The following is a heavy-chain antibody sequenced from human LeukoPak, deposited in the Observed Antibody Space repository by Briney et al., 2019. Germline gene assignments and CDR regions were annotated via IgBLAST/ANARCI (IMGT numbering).Heavy chain of an antibody. CDR1: GYTLTELS. CDR2: FDPEDGET. D-gene: IGHD5-18*01. Sequence: ASVKVSCKVSGYTLTELSMHWVRQAPGKGLEWMGGFDPEDGETIYAQKFQGRVTMTEDTSTDTAYMELSSLRSEDTAVYYCATDGSGYSYGMYYYYGMDVWGQGTTVTVSS. V-gene: IGHV1-24*01. CDR3: ATDGSGYSYGMYYYYGMDV. J-gene: IGHJ6*02.